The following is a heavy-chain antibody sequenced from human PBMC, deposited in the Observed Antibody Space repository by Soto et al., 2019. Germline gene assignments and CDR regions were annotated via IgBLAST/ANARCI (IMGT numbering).Heavy chain of an antibody. CDR2: IWYDGSNK. CDR3: AREGDYGDWAPPGYYYYGMDV. CDR1: GFTFSSYS. Sequence: QVQLVESGGGVVQPGRSLRLSCAASGFTFSSYSMHWVRQAPGKVLEWVAVIWYDGSNKYYADSVKGRFTISRDNSKNTLYLQMNSLRAEDTAVYYCAREGDYGDWAPPGYYYYGMDVWGQGTTVTVSS. J-gene: IGHJ6*02. V-gene: IGHV3-33*01. D-gene: IGHD4-17*01.